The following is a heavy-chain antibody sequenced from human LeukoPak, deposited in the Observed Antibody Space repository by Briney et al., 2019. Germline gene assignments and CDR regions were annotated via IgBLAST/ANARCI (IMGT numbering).Heavy chain of an antibody. CDR1: GFTFSSYG. D-gene: IGHD1-20*01. V-gene: IGHV3-33*01. CDR3: ARDSGITGIQRALDY. J-gene: IGHJ4*02. CDR2: AWFDVSRE. Sequence: GRSLRLSCAASGFTFSSYGMHWVRQAPGKGLEWVALAWFDVSREYYGDSVKGRFTISRDNSKNTLHLQMSSLRAEDTAVYFCARDSGITGIQRALDYWGQGTLVTVSS.